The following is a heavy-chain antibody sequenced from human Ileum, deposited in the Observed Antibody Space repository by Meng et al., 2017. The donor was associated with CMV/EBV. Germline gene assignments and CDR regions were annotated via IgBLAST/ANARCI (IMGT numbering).Heavy chain of an antibody. Sequence: ASVKVSCKASGYTFTGYYMHWVRQAPGQGREWMGWINPNSGGTNYAQKFQGRVTMTRDTSISTAYMELSRLRSDDTAVYYCARVAIFGVVIRGGMDVWGQGTTVTVSS. CDR2: INPNSGGT. CDR3: ARVAIFGVVIRGGMDV. CDR1: GYTFTGYY. D-gene: IGHD3-3*01. V-gene: IGHV1-2*02. J-gene: IGHJ6*02.